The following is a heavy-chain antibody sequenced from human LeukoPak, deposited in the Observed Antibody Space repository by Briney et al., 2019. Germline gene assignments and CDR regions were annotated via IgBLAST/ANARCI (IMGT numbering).Heavy chain of an antibody. D-gene: IGHD3-9*01. J-gene: IGHJ6*02. CDR3: ARSRYDILTGYSHYYYGMDV. CDR2: INPNSGNT. CDR1: GYTFTSYD. Sequence: ASVKVFFKGSGYTFTSYDINWVRQANGQGLEWMGWINPNSGNTGYAQKFQGRVTITRNTSISTAYMELSSLRSEDTAVYYCARSRYDILTGYSHYYYGMDVWGQGTTVTVSS. V-gene: IGHV1-8*03.